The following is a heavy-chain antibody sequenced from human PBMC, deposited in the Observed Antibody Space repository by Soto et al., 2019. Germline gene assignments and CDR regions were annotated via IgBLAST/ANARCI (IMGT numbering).Heavy chain of an antibody. J-gene: IGHJ4*02. CDR2: VNAGNGDT. Sequence: QVQLVQSGAEVKKPGASVKVSCKASGYTFTNYALHWVRQAPGQRLEWMGWVNAGNGDTRYSQRCQGRVTITRDTSASTAYMELSSLTSEDTAVYYCAREDLQLREMRLDYWGQGTLVTVSS. CDR3: AREDLQLREMRLDY. CDR1: GYTFTNYA. D-gene: IGHD1-7*01. V-gene: IGHV1-3*01.